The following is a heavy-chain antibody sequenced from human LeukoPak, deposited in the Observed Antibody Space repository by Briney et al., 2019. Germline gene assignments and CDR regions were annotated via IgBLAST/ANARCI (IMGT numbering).Heavy chain of an antibody. V-gene: IGHV1-69*01. J-gene: IGHJ6*04. D-gene: IGHD6-13*01. CDR2: IIPIFGTA. CDR1: GGTFSSYA. CDR3: ARDTGIAAAGGSYYYYGMDV. Sequence: GASVKVSCKASGGTFSSYAISWVRQAPGQGLEWRGGIIPIFGTANYAQKFQGRVTITADESTSTAYMELSSLRSEDTAVYYCARDTGIAAAGGSYYYYGMDVWGKGTTVTVSS.